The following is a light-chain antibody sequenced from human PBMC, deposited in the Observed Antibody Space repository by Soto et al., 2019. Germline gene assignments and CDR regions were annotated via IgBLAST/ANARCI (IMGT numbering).Light chain of an antibody. CDR2: KAS. Sequence: DIQMTQSPSTLSASVGDRVTITCRASQSISGWLAWYQQKPGKAPKLLIYKASSLESGVPSRFSGSGSGTEFTLTISGLQPDDFATYDCQQYNTYFRTFGQGTKLEIK. J-gene: IGKJ2*01. CDR1: QSISGW. CDR3: QQYNTYFRT. V-gene: IGKV1-5*03.